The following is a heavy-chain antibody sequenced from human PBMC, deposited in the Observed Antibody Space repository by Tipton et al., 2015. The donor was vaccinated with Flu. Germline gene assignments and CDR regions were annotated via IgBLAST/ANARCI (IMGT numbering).Heavy chain of an antibody. CDR3: ARASVPDGVRGMDV. V-gene: IGHV4-38-2*02. CDR1: GYSISTRYY. J-gene: IGHJ6*02. CDR2: SFSSGNT. D-gene: IGHD3-3*01. Sequence: ALRLSRTVSGYSISTRYYWGWIRQPPGKGLEWIGYSFSSGNTYYNPSLRSRVIISLYTSQNLFSLSLSSVTAADTAMYYCARASVPDGVRGMDVWGQGTTVTVSS.